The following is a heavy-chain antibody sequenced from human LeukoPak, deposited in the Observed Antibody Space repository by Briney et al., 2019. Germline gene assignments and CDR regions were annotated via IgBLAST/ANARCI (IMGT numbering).Heavy chain of an antibody. V-gene: IGHV1-69*13. J-gene: IGHJ3*01. CDR1: GGTFSNYA. CDR3: ARDPLGYGRGLGEN. D-gene: IGHD2-15*01. CDR2: IIPIFGTA. Sequence: SVKVSCKASGGTFSNYAISWVRQAPGQGLEWMGGIIPIFGTANYAQKFQGRVTITADESTSTAYMELSSLRSEDTAVYYCARDPLGYGRGLGENWGQGTMVTVSS.